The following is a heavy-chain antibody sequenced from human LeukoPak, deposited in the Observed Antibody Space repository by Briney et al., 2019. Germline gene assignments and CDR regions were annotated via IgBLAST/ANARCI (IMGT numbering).Heavy chain of an antibody. D-gene: IGHD3-16*01. CDR2: INSDGSST. CDR3: ARKGESGLYY. Sequence: SGGSLRLSCAASGFTFSSYWIHWVRRAPGKGLVWVSRINSDGSSTNYADSVKGRFTISRDNAKNTLYLQMNSLRAEDTAVYYCARKGESGLYYWGQGTLVTVSS. V-gene: IGHV3-74*01. CDR1: GFTFSSYW. J-gene: IGHJ4*02.